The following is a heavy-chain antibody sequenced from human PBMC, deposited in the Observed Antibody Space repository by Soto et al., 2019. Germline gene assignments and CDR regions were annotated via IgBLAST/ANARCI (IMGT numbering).Heavy chain of an antibody. CDR3: ARVDYGDYGWYFDL. CDR1: GFTVTNKS. Sequence: EVQLVESGGGLIQPGGSLRLSCAASGFTVTNKSMTWVRQAPGKGLEWVSLIYSGGATSYAASVKGRFTISRDNSKDILYLQMNSLRAEDTAVYYCARVDYGDYGWYFDLWGRGTLVTVSS. D-gene: IGHD4-17*01. J-gene: IGHJ2*01. CDR2: IYSGGAT. V-gene: IGHV3-53*01.